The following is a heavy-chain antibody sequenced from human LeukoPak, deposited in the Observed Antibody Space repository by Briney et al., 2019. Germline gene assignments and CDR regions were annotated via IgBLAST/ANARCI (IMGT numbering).Heavy chain of an antibody. V-gene: IGHV1-18*01. D-gene: IGHD3-10*01. CDR3: ARGVGVHQVYYYYYMDV. J-gene: IGHJ6*03. CDR1: GYTFTNYG. Sequence: ASVKVSCKASGYTFTNYGFSWVRLAPGQGLEWMGWISAYNGFTNYAQKLQGRVTMTTDTSTSTAYMELRSLRSDDTAVYYCARGVGVHQVYYYYYMDVWGKGTTVTVSS. CDR2: ISAYNGFT.